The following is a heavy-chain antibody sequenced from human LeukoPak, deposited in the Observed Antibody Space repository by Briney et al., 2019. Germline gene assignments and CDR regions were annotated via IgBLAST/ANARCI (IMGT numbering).Heavy chain of an antibody. CDR3: ARSSDYFTYFGL. Sequence: GGSLRLSCAASGFTLIDYYVTWIRRAPGKGLEWVSYMSSTGNTIYYADSVKGRFTVARDNAKNSLFLQMDSLRAEDTAVYYCARSSDYFTYFGLWGRGSLVTVSS. J-gene: IGHJ2*01. D-gene: IGHD2/OR15-2a*01. V-gene: IGHV3-11*04. CDR1: GFTLIDYY. CDR2: MSSTGNTI.